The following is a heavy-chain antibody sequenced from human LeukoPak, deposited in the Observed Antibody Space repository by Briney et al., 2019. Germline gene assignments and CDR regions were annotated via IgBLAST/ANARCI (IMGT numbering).Heavy chain of an antibody. J-gene: IGHJ6*03. CDR1: GGSFSGYY. Sequence: SETLSLTCAVYGGSFSGYYWSWIRQPPGKGLEWIGEINHSGSTNYNPSLKSRVTISVDTSKNQFSLKLSSVTAADTAVYYCARGEWFGESIYYYYYMDVWGKGTTVTVSS. CDR2: INHSGST. CDR3: ARGEWFGESIYYYYYMDV. V-gene: IGHV4-34*01. D-gene: IGHD3-10*01.